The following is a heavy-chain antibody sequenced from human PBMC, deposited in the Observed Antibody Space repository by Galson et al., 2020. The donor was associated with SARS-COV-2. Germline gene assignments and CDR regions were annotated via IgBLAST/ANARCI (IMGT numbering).Heavy chain of an antibody. D-gene: IGHD3-22*01. CDR3: ARETDDDSSSWYDY. CDR2: ISYDGTTI. V-gene: IGHV3-30*04. CDR1: GFTFSSSA. J-gene: IGHJ4*02. Sequence: QLGESLKISCAASGFTFSSSAMHWVRQAPGKGLEWVAIISYDGTTIYKSDSVKGRFTISRDIPKDILYLQMNRLRPEDTGVYYCARETDDDSSSWYDYWGQGTLVTVS.